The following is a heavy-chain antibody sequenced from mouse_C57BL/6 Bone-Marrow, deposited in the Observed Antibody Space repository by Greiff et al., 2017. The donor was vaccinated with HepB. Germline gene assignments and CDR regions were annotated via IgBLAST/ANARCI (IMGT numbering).Heavy chain of an antibody. D-gene: IGHD1-1*01. CDR2: ITHSGET. CDR3: AGDHLYYGSSYGGYAMDY. Sequence: VQVVESGPGLVKPSQSLFLTCSITGFPITSGYYWIWIRQSPGKPLEWMGYITHSGETFYNPSLQSPISITRETSKNQFFLQLNSVTTEDTAMYYCAGDHLYYGSSYGGYAMDYWGQGTSVTVSS. CDR1: GFPITSGYY. V-gene: IGHV12-3*01. J-gene: IGHJ4*01.